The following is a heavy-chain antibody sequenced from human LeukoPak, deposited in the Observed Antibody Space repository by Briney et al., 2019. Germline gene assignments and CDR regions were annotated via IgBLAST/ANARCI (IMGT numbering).Heavy chain of an antibody. CDR2: ISAYNGNT. D-gene: IGHD3-10*01. CDR1: GYTFTSYG. CDR3: ARDAGDDYYGSGSYYNTFDY. Sequence: GASVKVSCKASGYTFTSYGISWVRQAPGQGLEWMGWISAYNGNTNYAQTLQGSVTMTTDTSTSTAYMELRSLRSDDTAVYYCARDAGDDYYGSGSYYNTFDYWGQGTLVTVSS. J-gene: IGHJ4*02. V-gene: IGHV1-18*01.